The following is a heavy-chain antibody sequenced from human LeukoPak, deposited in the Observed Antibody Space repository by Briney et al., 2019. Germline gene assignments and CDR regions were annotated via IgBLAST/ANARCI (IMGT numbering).Heavy chain of an antibody. J-gene: IGHJ4*02. D-gene: IGHD6-19*01. CDR2: INTNTGNP. CDR3: ARDLAVPGTARGY. V-gene: IGHV7-4-1*01. Sequence: ASVKVSCKASGYTFSAYDISWMRQAPGQGLEWMGGINTNTGNPTYAQDFTGRFVFSLDSSVTTAYLQIDSVQADNTAVYFCARDLAVPGTARGYWGQGTLVTVSS. CDR1: GYTFSAYD.